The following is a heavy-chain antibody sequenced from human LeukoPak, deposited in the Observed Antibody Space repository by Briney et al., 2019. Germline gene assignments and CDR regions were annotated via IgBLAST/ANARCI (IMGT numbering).Heavy chain of an antibody. CDR3: ARAWDTYYYDSSGYKAFDI. Sequence: ASVKVSCKASGYTFTGYYMHWVRQAPGQGLEWMGWINPNSGGTNYAQKFLGRVTMTRDTSISTAYVELSRLRSDDTAVYYCARAWDTYYYDSSGYKAFDIWGQGTMVTVSS. D-gene: IGHD3-22*01. CDR1: GYTFTGYY. V-gene: IGHV1-2*02. J-gene: IGHJ3*02. CDR2: INPNSGGT.